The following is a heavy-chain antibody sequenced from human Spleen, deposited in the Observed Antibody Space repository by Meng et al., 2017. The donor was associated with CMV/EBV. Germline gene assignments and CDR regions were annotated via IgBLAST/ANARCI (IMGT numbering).Heavy chain of an antibody. Sequence: EVEVGGSGGGVVPHGGALRIHCTVSGFTLRSYWMHWVRQAQGKGLEWVSRIHVDGRGISYADSVKGRFTISKDDARNSLHLQMNSLRVEDTAVYYCASGRLDSSEYWGQGTLVTVSS. CDR2: IHVDGRGI. CDR3: ASGRLDSSEY. J-gene: IGHJ4*02. V-gene: IGHV3-74*01. D-gene: IGHD3-22*01. CDR1: GFTLRSYW.